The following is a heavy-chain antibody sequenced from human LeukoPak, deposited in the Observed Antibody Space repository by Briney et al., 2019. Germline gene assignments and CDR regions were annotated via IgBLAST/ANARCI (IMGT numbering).Heavy chain of an antibody. D-gene: IGHD2-15*01. CDR1: GFPFSNRW. J-gene: IGHJ4*02. V-gene: IGHV3-7*04. Sequence: GSLRLSCAASGFPFSNRWMSWVRQAPGKGLDWVANIKADGSEEYYVDSVKGRFTVSRDNAKNSLYLQMNSLRAEDTGLYYCARYCGGGSCFDYWGRGTLVAVSS. CDR3: ARYCGGGSCFDY. CDR2: IKADGSEE.